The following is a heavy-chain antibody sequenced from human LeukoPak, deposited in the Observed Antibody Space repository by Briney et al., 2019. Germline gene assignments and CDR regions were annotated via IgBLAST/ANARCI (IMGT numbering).Heavy chain of an antibody. CDR1: GFTFSSYA. CDR3: ARVGVVAATTYYYYGMGV. Sequence: PGRSLRLSCAASGFTFSSYAMHWVRQAPGKGLEWVAVISYDGSNKYYADSVKGRFTISRDNSKNTLYLQMNSLRAEDTAVYYCARVGVVAATTYYYYGMGVWGKGTTVTVSS. J-gene: IGHJ6*04. CDR2: ISYDGSNK. V-gene: IGHV3-30*04. D-gene: IGHD2-15*01.